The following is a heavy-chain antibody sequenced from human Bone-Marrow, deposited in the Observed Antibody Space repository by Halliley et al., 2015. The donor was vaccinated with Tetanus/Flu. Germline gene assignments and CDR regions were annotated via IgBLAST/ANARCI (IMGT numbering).Heavy chain of an antibody. Sequence: QMQLVQSGAEVKKPGASVKVSCKASGYTFTSYGISWVRQAPGQGLEWMGWISTYNGDTNYAQKFQGRVTLTTDTSTSTAYMEVRSLRSDDTAVYYCGRDRSTSTPRTDWCDTWGEGTLVTVSS. CDR1: GYTFTSYG. CDR3: GRDRSTSTPRTDWCDT. D-gene: IGHD1-26*01. V-gene: IGHV1-18*01. J-gene: IGHJ5*02. CDR2: ISTYNGDT.